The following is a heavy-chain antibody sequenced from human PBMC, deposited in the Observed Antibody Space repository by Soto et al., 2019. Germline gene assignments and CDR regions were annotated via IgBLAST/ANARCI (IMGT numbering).Heavy chain of an antibody. CDR1: GYTFTSYD. D-gene: IGHD3-3*01. CDR3: ARGGRCITIFGVVPYYYMDV. CDR2: MNPNRGNT. V-gene: IGHV1-8*01. J-gene: IGHJ6*03. Sequence: ASVKVSCKASGYTFTSYDINWVRQATEKGLEWMGWMNPNRGNTGYAQKFQGRVTMTRNTSISTAYMELSSLRSEDTAVYYCARGGRCITIFGVVPYYYMDVWGKGTTVTVSS.